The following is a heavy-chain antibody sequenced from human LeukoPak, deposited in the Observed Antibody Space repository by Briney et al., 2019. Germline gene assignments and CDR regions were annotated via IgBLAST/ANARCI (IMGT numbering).Heavy chain of an antibody. Sequence: SGGSLRLSCAASGFTFDDYAMHWVRQAPGKGLEWVSLISGDGGSTYYADSVKGRFTISRDNSKNSLYLQMNSLRTEDTALYYCAKDIENDFWSGYFDYWGQGTLVTVSP. CDR1: GFTFDDYA. J-gene: IGHJ4*02. CDR3: AKDIENDFWSGYFDY. D-gene: IGHD3-3*01. V-gene: IGHV3-43*02. CDR2: ISGDGGST.